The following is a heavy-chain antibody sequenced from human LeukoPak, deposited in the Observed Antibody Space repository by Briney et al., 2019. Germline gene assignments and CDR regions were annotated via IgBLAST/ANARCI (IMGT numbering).Heavy chain of an antibody. CDR1: GYTFTSYY. CDR2: INPSGGST. J-gene: IGHJ4*02. D-gene: IGHD3-22*01. V-gene: IGHV1-46*01. Sequence: ASVKVSCKASGYTFTSYYMHWVRQAPGQGLEWMGIINPSGGSTSYAQKFQGRVTMTRDTSISTAYMELSRLRSDDTAVYYCASLTYYDSSGYDVDYWGQGTLVTVSS. CDR3: ASLTYYDSSGYDVDY.